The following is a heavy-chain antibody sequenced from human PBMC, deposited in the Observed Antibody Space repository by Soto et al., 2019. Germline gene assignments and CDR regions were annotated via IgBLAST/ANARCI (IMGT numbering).Heavy chain of an antibody. Sequence: PSETLSLTCTVSGGSISSGGYYWSWIRQHPGKGLEWIGYIYYSGTTNYNPSLKSRVIISVDTSKNQFSLKLTSVNTADTAIYYCTRGGDPYKTGHWGQGTLVTVSS. J-gene: IGHJ4*02. V-gene: IGHV4-31*03. D-gene: IGHD2-21*01. CDR3: TRGGDPYKTGH. CDR1: GGSISSGGYY. CDR2: IYYSGTT.